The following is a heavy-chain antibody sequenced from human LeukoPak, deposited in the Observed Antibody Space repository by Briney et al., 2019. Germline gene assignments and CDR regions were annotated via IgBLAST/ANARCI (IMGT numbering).Heavy chain of an antibody. Sequence: GRSLRLSCAASGFTFRSYGMHWVRQAPGKGLEWVAVISYDGSNKYYADSVKGRFTISRDNSKNTLYLQMNSLRAEDTAVYYCASQKGYRELVDAFAIWGQGTMVTLSS. CDR1: GFTFRSYG. CDR3: ASQKGYRELVDAFAI. CDR2: ISYDGSNK. V-gene: IGHV3-30*03. J-gene: IGHJ3*02. D-gene: IGHD1-26*01.